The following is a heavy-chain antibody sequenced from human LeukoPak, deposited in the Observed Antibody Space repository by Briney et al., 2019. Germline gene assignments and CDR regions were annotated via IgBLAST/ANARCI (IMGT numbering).Heavy chain of an antibody. CDR1: GYSISSGYY. Sequence: SETLSLTCTVSGYSISSGYYWGWIRQPPGKGLEWIGRIYHSGSTYYNPSLKSRVTISVDTSKNQSSLKLSSVTAADTAVYYCARVFGNWFDPWGQGTLVTVSS. D-gene: IGHD3-10*01. CDR3: ARVFGNWFDP. V-gene: IGHV4-38-2*02. J-gene: IGHJ5*02. CDR2: IYHSGST.